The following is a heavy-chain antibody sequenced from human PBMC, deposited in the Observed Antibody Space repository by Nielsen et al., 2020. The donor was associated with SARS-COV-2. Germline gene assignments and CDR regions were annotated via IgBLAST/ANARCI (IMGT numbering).Heavy chain of an antibody. CDR2: VSRDGSDT. D-gene: IGHD3-3*01. Sequence: GGSLRLSCVASGFTFSNYGMHWVRQVAGKGLEWVAIVSRDGSDTFYVDSLRGRFTISRDNSKNTVYLQMNSLRAEDTAVYHCAKDVWSGAHQIGPDYWGQGTLVTVSS. CDR1: GFTFSNYG. CDR3: AKDVWSGAHQIGPDY. J-gene: IGHJ4*02. V-gene: IGHV3-30*18.